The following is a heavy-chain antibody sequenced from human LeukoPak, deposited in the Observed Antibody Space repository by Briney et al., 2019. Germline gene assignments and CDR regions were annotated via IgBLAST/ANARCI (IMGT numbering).Heavy chain of an antibody. D-gene: IGHD6-13*01. CDR3: ARVKLATQTAWFDP. V-gene: IGHV3-74*01. J-gene: IGHJ5*02. Sequence: GGSLRLSCAASGFTFSSHWMHWVRQAPGKGLVWVSRINSDGSSTSYADSVKGRFTISRDNAKNTLYLQMNSLRAEDTAVYYCARVKLATQTAWFDPWGQGALVTVSS. CDR2: INSDGSST. CDR1: GFTFSSHW.